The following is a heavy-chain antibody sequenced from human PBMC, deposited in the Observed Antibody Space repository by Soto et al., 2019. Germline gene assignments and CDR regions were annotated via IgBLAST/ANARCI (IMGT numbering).Heavy chain of an antibody. J-gene: IGHJ6*02. D-gene: IGHD3-22*01. CDR3: ARPPYYYDSSGYYYYGMDV. V-gene: IGHV5-51*03. CDR2: IYPGDSDT. CDR1: GYSFTSYW. Sequence: PXESLTISCKGSGYSFTSYWIGLVRQMRGKGLEWMGIIYPGDSDTRYSPSFQGQVTISADKSISTAYLQWSSLKASDTAMYYCARPPYYYDSSGYYYYGMDVWGQGTTVTVSS.